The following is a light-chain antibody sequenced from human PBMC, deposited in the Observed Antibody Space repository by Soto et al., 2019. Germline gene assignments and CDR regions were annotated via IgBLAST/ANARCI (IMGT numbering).Light chain of an antibody. CDR2: WAS. V-gene: IGKV4-1*01. J-gene: IGKJ4*01. CDR1: QSVLYSSNNKNY. Sequence: DIVMTQSPDSLAVSLGERATINCKSSQSVLYSSNNKNYLAWYRQKPGQPPELLIYWASSRESGVPDRFSGSGSGTDFTLTISSLQAEDVAVYYCHQYYSIPLTFGGGTKVEIK. CDR3: HQYYSIPLT.